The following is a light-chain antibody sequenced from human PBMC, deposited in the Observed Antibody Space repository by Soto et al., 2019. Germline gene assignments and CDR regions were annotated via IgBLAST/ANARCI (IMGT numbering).Light chain of an antibody. CDR3: CSYAGTNTGV. Sequence: QSALTQPRSVSGSPGQSFTISCTATSSDVGGYTYVSWYQQHPGKAPKLMIYDVNKRPSGVPDRFSGSKSGNTASLTISGLQTEDEADYYCCSYAGTNTGVFGGGTKLTVL. CDR1: SSDVGGYTY. CDR2: DVN. V-gene: IGLV2-11*01. J-gene: IGLJ3*02.